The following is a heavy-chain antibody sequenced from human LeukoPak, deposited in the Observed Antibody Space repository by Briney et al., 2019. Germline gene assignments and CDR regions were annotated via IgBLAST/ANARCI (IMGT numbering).Heavy chain of an antibody. V-gene: IGHV1-2*02. CDR3: ARVTSGDAYKNDAFDI. CDR1: GYTFTGYY. J-gene: IGHJ3*02. CDR2: INPNSGGT. Sequence: ASVKVSCKASGYTFTGYYMHWVRQAPGQGLEWMGWINPNSGGTNYAQKFQGRVTMTRDTSISTAYMELSRLRSDDTAVYYCARVTSGDAYKNDAFDIWGQGTMVTVP. D-gene: IGHD5-24*01.